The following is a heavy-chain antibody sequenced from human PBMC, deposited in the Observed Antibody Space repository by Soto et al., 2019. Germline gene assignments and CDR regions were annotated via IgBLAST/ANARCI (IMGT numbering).Heavy chain of an antibody. D-gene: IGHD3-22*01. CDR2: IYYSGST. Sequence: SETLSLTCTVSGGSVSSGSYYWSWIRQPPGKGLEWIGYIYYSGSTNYNPSLKSRVTISVDTSKNQFSLKLSSVTAADTAVYYCARAPKGYYYDSSGYPSDWGQGTMVTVSS. J-gene: IGHJ3*01. CDR1: GGSVSSGSYY. CDR3: ARAPKGYYYDSSGYPSD. V-gene: IGHV4-61*01.